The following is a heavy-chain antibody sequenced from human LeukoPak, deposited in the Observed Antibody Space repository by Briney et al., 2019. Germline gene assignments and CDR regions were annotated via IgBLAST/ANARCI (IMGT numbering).Heavy chain of an antibody. CDR1: GFTFSSYW. Sequence: PGGSLRLSCAASGFTFSSYWMSWVRQAPGKGLEWVANIKQDGSEKYYVDSVKGRFTISRDNAKNSLYLQMNSLRAEDTAVYYCAKDLFSEQQLVANDYWGQGTLVTVSS. CDR2: IKQDGSEK. D-gene: IGHD6-13*01. CDR3: AKDLFSEQQLVANDY. J-gene: IGHJ4*02. V-gene: IGHV3-7*01.